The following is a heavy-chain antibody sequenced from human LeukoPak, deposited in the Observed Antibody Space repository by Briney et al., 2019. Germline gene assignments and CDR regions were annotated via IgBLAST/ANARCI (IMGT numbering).Heavy chain of an antibody. CDR3: ARLDSGYGKYYFDY. V-gene: IGHV4-59*08. J-gene: IGHJ4*02. D-gene: IGHD5-12*01. CDR2: IYHSGST. Sequence: PSETLSLTCTVSGGSISSYYWSWIRQPPGKGLEWIGYIYHSGSTNYNSSLKSRVSISVDTSKNQFYLKLTSVTAADTAVYYCARLDSGYGKYYFDYWGQGTLVTVSS. CDR1: GGSISSYY.